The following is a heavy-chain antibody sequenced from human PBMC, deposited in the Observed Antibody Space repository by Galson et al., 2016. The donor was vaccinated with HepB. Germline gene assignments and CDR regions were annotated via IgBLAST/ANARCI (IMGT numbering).Heavy chain of an antibody. CDR1: GFTVSNNY. D-gene: IGHD6-19*01. Sequence: SLRLSCAASGFTVSNNYMSWVRQAPGKGLEWVSVIYIDGTTYYADSVRGRFTISRHNLKNTVYLQMNSLRTEDTAVYYCAVINRGWYQAGYWGQGTLVTVSS. CDR3: AVINRGWYQAGY. J-gene: IGHJ4*02. CDR2: IYIDGTT. V-gene: IGHV3-53*01.